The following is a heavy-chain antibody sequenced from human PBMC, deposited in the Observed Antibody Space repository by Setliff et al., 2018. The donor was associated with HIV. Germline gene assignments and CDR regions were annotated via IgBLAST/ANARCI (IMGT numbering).Heavy chain of an antibody. Sequence: GESLKISCAASGFTFSNAWMSWVRQAPGKGLEWVGRIKSKTDGGTTDYAAPVKGRFTISRDDSKNTLYLQMKSLKTEDTAVYYCTTVNRYYYDSSGYYSDYWGRRTLVT. D-gene: IGHD3-22*01. CDR3: TTVNRYYYDSSGYYSDY. J-gene: IGHJ4*02. CDR2: IKSKTDGGTT. V-gene: IGHV3-15*01. CDR1: GFTFSNAW.